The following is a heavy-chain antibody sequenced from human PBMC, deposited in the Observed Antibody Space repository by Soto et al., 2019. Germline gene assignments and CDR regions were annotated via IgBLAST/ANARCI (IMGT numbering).Heavy chain of an antibody. J-gene: IGHJ6*02. CDR2: IYPGDSDT. CDR1: GYSFTSYW. Sequence: PGESLKISCKGSGYSFTSYWIGWVRQMPGKGLEWMGIIYPGDSDTRYSPSFQGQVTISADKSISTAYLQWSSLKASDTAMYYCARHRLTAPPLYCYYGMDVWGQGTTFTVPS. CDR3: ARHRLTAPPLYCYYGMDV. D-gene: IGHD5-18*01. V-gene: IGHV5-51*01.